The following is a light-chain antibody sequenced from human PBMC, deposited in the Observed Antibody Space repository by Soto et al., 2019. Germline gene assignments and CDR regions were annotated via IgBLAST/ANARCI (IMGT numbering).Light chain of an antibody. V-gene: IGLV2-8*01. Sequence: QSALTQPPSASGSPGQSVTISCTGTSSDVGGYNYVSWYQQHPGKAPQLVIYGVNKRASGVPDRFSGSKSGNTASLTVSGLQAGDEADYYCSSYAGSNILYVFGTGTKVTVL. CDR1: SSDVGGYNY. J-gene: IGLJ1*01. CDR2: GVN. CDR3: SSYAGSNILYV.